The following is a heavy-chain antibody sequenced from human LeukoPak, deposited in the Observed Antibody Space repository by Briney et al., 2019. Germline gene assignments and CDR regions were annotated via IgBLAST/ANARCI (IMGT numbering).Heavy chain of an antibody. CDR3: ARENDVTGNALDV. CDR1: GGSISSYY. D-gene: IGHD2-2*01. CDR2: IYYSGST. V-gene: IGHV4-59*01. J-gene: IGHJ6*02. Sequence: ETLSLTCTVSGGSISSYYWSWIRRPPGKGLEWIGYIYYSGSTNYNPSLKSRVTISVDTSKNQFSLKLSSVTAADTAVYYCARENDVTGNALDVWGQGTTVTVSS.